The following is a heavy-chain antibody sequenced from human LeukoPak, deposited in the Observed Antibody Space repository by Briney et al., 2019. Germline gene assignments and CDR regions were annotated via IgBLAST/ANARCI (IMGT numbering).Heavy chain of an antibody. Sequence: SETLSLTCTVSGGSISSYYWSWIRQPAGKGLEWIGRIYTSGSTNYNPSLKSRVIMSVDTSKNQFSLKLSSVTAADTAVYYCAAMGPAAAPVDYWGQGTLVTVSS. D-gene: IGHD6-13*01. CDR1: GGSISSYY. V-gene: IGHV4-4*07. J-gene: IGHJ4*02. CDR3: AAMGPAAAPVDY. CDR2: IYTSGST.